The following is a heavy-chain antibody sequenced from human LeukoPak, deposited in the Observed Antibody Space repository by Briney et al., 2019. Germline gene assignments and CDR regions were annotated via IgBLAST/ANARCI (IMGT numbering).Heavy chain of an antibody. CDR2: IYHSGST. CDR1: GGSISSGGYY. J-gene: IGHJ4*02. Sequence: SESLSLTCTVSGGSISSGGYYWSWIRQPPGKGLEWIGYIYHSGSTYYNPSLKSRVTISVDRSKNQFSLKLSSVTAADTAVYYCARDPAMVAGAFDYWGQGTLVTVSS. D-gene: IGHD5-18*01. CDR3: ARDPAMVAGAFDY. V-gene: IGHV4-30-2*01.